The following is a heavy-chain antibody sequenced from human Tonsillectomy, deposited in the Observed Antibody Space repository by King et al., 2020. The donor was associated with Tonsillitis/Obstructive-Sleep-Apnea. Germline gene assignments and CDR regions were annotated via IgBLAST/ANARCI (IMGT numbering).Heavy chain of an antibody. Sequence: VQLVESGGGLVQPGRSLRLSCTASGFTFGDYAMSWFRQAPGKGLEWVGFIRSKAYGGTTEYAASVKGRFTISRDDSKSIAYLQMKSLKTEDTAVYYCTRGATYYYDSSGYSFDYWGQGTLVTVSS. V-gene: IGHV3-49*03. CDR3: TRGATYYYDSSGYSFDY. D-gene: IGHD3-22*01. CDR1: GFTFGDYA. J-gene: IGHJ4*02. CDR2: IRSKAYGGTT.